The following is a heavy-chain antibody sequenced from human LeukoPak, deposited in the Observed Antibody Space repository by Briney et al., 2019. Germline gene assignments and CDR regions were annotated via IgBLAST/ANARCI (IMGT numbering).Heavy chain of an antibody. J-gene: IGHJ6*02. CDR3: ARGDIQGHYYYGMDV. V-gene: IGHV1-69*04. CDR1: GGTFSSYA. Sequence: ASVKVSCKASGGTFSSYAIIWVRQAPGQGLEWMGRIIPILGIANYAQKFQGRVTITADKSTSTAYMELSSLRSEDTAVYYCARGDIQGHYYYGMDVWGQGTTVTVSS. D-gene: IGHD3-9*01. CDR2: IIPILGIA.